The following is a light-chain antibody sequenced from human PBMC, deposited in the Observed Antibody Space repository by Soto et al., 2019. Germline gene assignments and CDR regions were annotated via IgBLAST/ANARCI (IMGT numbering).Light chain of an antibody. Sequence: EIVLTQSPGTLSLSPGDRATLSCRASQSVSSSYLAWYQQKPGQAPRLLIYGASNRATGTPDRFSGTGSGTDFTLTISRLEPEDFAVYYCQQYGSSLLTFGGGTRVEIK. CDR2: GAS. V-gene: IGKV3-20*01. CDR1: QSVSSSY. CDR3: QQYGSSLLT. J-gene: IGKJ4*01.